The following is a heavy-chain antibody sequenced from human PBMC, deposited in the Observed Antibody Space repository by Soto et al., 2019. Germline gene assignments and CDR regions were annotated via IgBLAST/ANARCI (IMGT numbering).Heavy chain of an antibody. V-gene: IGHV4-38-2*02. Sequence: SETLSLTCDVTGYSISSGYYWGWIRQPPGKGLEWIGSVYHSGSIYYNPSLKGRVTISVDTSKNQFSLKLSSVTAADTAVYYCARDFGVVISSWSGGMDVWGQGTKVTVSS. J-gene: IGHJ6*02. CDR1: GYSISSGYY. D-gene: IGHD3-3*01. CDR2: VYHSGSI. CDR3: ARDFGVVISSWSGGMDV.